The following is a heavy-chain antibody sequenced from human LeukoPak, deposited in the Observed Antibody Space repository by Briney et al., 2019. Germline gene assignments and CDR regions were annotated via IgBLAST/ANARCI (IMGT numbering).Heavy chain of an antibody. J-gene: IGHJ6*02. Sequence: ASVTVSCKASGYTFTSYGISWVRQAPGQGLEWVGWINTNTGNPTYAQGFTGRFVFSLDTSVSTAYLQISSLKAEDTAVYYCARVGYSYGWPYYYYGMDVWGQGTTVTVSS. D-gene: IGHD5-18*01. CDR1: GYTFTSYG. CDR2: INTNTGNP. V-gene: IGHV7-4-1*02. CDR3: ARVGYSYGWPYYYYGMDV.